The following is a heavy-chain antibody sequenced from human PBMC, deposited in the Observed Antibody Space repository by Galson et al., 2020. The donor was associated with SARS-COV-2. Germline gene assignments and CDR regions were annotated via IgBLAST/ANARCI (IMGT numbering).Heavy chain of an antibody. Sequence: TGGSLRLSCAASGFTFSNYAMHWVRQAPGKGLEWVAFISYDGTDKYYADSVKGRFTISRDNSKNTLYLQMNSLRAEDTAVYYCAPTLLLVDGMDVWGQGTTVTVSS. CDR1: GFTFSNYA. J-gene: IGHJ6*02. CDR3: APTLLLVDGMDV. D-gene: IGHD2-15*01. V-gene: IGHV3-30*04. CDR2: ISYDGTDK.